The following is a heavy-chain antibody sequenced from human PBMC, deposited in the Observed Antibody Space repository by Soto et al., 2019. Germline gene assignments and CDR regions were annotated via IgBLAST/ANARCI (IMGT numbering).Heavy chain of an antibody. CDR2: IYYAGST. CDR3: VTDVPNDIYPYDY. D-gene: IGHD3-9*01. J-gene: IGHJ4*02. Sequence: SETLSLTCTVSGGSMISYYWSWLRQPPGRGLEWIGFIYYAGSTKYNPSLNSRVTISVDTSKNQFSLTVTSVTAADTAVYYCVTDVPNDIYPYDYWGQGTLVTVSS. V-gene: IGHV4-59*12. CDR1: GGSMISYY.